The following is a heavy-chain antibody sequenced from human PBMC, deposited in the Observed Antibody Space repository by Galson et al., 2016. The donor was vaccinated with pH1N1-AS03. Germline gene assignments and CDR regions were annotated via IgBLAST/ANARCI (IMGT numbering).Heavy chain of an antibody. CDR2: I. J-gene: IGHJ4*02. CDR1: GFRFDDYA. CDR3: TNQRASGTTMSTRLDY. Sequence: SLRLSCAVSGFRFDDYAMHWVRQAPGKGLEWVSKIDYADYGKSRFTISRDSAKNSMNLQMNSLRAEDTAIYYCTNQRASGTTMSTRLDYWGQGILVTVSS. V-gene: IGHV3-9*01. D-gene: IGHD3-10*02.